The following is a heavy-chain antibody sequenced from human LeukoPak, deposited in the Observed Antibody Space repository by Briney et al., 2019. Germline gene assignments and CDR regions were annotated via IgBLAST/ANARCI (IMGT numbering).Heavy chain of an antibody. Sequence: GGSLRLSCAASGFTFSSYAMSWVRQAPGKGLEWVSAIGDTTYYADSVKGRFTISRDNSKNTLYLQMNNLRAEDAAIYYCAKAYAFVGANYFDYWGQGTLVTVSS. J-gene: IGHJ4*02. V-gene: IGHV3-23*01. CDR3: AKAYAFVGANYFDY. D-gene: IGHD1-26*01. CDR2: IGDTT. CDR1: GFTFSSYA.